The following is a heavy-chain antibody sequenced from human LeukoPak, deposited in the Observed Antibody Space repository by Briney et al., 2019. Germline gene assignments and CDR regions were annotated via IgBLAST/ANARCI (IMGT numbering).Heavy chain of an antibody. CDR2: ISNDGSNK. CDR3: ARDPTDSSGYLEYFQH. V-gene: IGHV3-30-3*01. Sequence: PGRSLRLSCAASGFTFSSYSMHWVRQAPGKGPEWVAIISNDGSNKNYADSVKGRFTISRDNSKNTLYLQMNSLRAEDTAVYYCARDPTDSSGYLEYFQHWGQGTLVTVSS. D-gene: IGHD3-22*01. J-gene: IGHJ1*01. CDR1: GFTFSSYS.